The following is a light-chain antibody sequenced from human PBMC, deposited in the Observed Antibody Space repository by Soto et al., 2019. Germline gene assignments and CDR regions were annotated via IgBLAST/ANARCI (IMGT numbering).Light chain of an antibody. V-gene: IGKV1-5*01. J-gene: IGKJ1*01. CDR2: DAS. Sequence: DIQMTQSPSTLSASVGDRVTITCRASQSISGWLAWYQQKPGKAPKLLIYDASSLESGVPSRFSGSGSGTEFTLTICSLQPDDFATYYCQQYNSYSRTFGQGTKVDIK. CDR3: QQYNSYSRT. CDR1: QSISGW.